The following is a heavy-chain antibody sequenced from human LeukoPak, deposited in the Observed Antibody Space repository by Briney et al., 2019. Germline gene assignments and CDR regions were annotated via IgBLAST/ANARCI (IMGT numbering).Heavy chain of an antibody. CDR2: MNHSGST. CDR3: ASWWGYDSSGYEY. Sequence: KASETLSLTCAVYGGSFSGYYWSWIRQPPGKGLEWIGEMNHSGSTNYNPSLKSRVTISVDTSKNQFSLRLSSVTAADTAVYYCASWWGYDSSGYEYWGQGTLVTVSS. D-gene: IGHD3-22*01. V-gene: IGHV4-34*01. CDR1: GGSFSGYY. J-gene: IGHJ4*02.